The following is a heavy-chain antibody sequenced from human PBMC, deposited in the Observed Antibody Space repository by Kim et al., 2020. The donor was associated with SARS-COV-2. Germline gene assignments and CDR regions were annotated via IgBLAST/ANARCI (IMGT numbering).Heavy chain of an antibody. Sequence: GGSLRLSCAASGFTFSSYAMSWVRQAPGKGLEWVSAISGSGGSTYYADSVKGRFTISRDNSKNTLYLQMNSLRGEDTAVYYCAKDSPGLYYDFWSGYQKLGMSNFRNWGEGTLVTFSS. CDR2: ISGSGGST. J-gene: IGHJ4*02. CDR3: AKDSPGLYYDFWSGYQKLGMSNFRN. CDR1: GFTFSSYA. V-gene: IGHV3-23*01. D-gene: IGHD3-3*01.